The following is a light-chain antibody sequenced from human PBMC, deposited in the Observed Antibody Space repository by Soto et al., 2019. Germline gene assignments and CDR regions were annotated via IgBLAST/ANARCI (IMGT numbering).Light chain of an antibody. CDR1: QGISSY. J-gene: IGKJ4*01. V-gene: IGKV1-9*01. CDR2: AAS. CDR3: QQLNSYPHT. Sequence: DIQLTQSPSFLSASVGDRVTITCRASQGISSYLAWYQQRPGKAPELLIYAASTLQSGVPSRFSGSGSGTEFTLIISSLQPEDFATYYCQQLNSYPHTFGGGTKVEIK.